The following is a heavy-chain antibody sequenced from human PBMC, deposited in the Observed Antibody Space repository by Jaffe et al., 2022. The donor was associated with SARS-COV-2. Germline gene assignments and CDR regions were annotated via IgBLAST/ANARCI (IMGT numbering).Heavy chain of an antibody. D-gene: IGHD3-22*01. J-gene: IGHJ3*02. CDR1: GFTFSSYA. CDR2: ISYDGSNK. V-gene: IGHV3-30-3*01. CDR3: AREYYYDSSRAFDI. Sequence: QVQLVESGGGVVQPGRSLRLSCAASGFTFSSYAMHWVRQAPGKGLEWVAVISYDGSNKYYADSVKGRFTISRDNSKNTLYLQMNSLRAEDTAVYYCAREYYYDSSRAFDIWGQGTMVTVSS.